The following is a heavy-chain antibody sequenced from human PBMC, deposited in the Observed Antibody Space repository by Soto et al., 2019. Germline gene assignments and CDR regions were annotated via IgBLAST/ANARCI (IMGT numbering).Heavy chain of an antibody. Sequence: PLETLSLTCTVSGGSINSGDYYWTWVRQPPGKGLEWIGYIYYDGNSQHNPSLKSRVTMSIDTSKNQFSLNLSSVTAADTAVYYCARDRRWLPRGPNNWLDLWGQGTQVTVSS. V-gene: IGHV4-30-4*01. CDR3: ARDRRWLPRGPNNWLDL. J-gene: IGHJ5*02. CDR1: GGSINSGDYY. CDR2: IYYDGNS. D-gene: IGHD5-12*01.